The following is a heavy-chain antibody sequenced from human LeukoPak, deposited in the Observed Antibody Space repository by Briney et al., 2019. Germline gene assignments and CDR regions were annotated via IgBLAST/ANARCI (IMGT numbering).Heavy chain of an antibody. CDR1: GYTLTELS. D-gene: IGHD5-18*01. V-gene: IGHV1-24*01. Sequence: ASGKLSCKVAGYTLTELSMDWIRQAPGKGLEGMGGFDTEDGDTIYAQKVQGRVSITEDTSTDTAYMELSSLRSEDTAVYYCETDRTQDTDMVPLDYWGQGTMVTVSS. CDR3: ETDRTQDTDMVPLDY. CDR2: FDTEDGDT. J-gene: IGHJ4*02.